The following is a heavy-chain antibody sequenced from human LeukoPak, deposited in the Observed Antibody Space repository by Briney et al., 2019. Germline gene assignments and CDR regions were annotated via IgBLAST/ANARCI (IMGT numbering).Heavy chain of an antibody. J-gene: IGHJ6*02. CDR3: ARYYGSGRGYYGLVV. CDR1: GFTFSTYG. D-gene: IGHD3-10*01. CDR2: IPYDGSNK. Sequence: GRSLRLSCEASGFTFSTYGMHWVRQAPGKGLEWITLIPYDGSNKYYADSVKGRFTISRDNSKNTLYLQMNSLRAEDTAVYYCARYYGSGRGYYGLVVWGQGTTVTVFS. V-gene: IGHV3-30*03.